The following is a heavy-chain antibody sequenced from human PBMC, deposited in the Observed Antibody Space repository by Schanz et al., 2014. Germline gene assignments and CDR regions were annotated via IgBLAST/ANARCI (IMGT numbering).Heavy chain of an antibody. J-gene: IGHJ4*02. D-gene: IGHD5-18*01. CDR2: MHHSGNT. CDR3: ATITRGNRYGYFDY. Sequence: QVQLQESGPGLVKPSETLSLTCTVSGVSIRGFYWSWIRQPPGKGLEWIGYMHHSGNTDYNPSLKTRVTISMDTSNNQSSLSSHSVTAAATAVYYCATITRGNRYGYFDYWGQGSLVTVSS. V-gene: IGHV4-59*01. CDR1: GVSIRGFY.